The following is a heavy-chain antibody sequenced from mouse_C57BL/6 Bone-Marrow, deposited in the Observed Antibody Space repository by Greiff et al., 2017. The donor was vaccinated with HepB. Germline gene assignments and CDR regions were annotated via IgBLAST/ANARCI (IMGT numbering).Heavy chain of an antibody. CDR1: GYTFTSYW. D-gene: IGHD1-1*01. J-gene: IGHJ2*01. Sequence: QVQLQQPGAELVRPGSSVKLSCKASGYTFTSYWMHWVKQRPIQGLEWIGNIDPSDSETHYNQKFKDKATLTVDKSSSTAYMQLSSLTSEDSAVYYCARGAPYYYGSSYDFDYWGQGTTPTVSS. CDR2: IDPSDSET. CDR3: ARGAPYYYGSSYDFDY. V-gene: IGHV1-52*01.